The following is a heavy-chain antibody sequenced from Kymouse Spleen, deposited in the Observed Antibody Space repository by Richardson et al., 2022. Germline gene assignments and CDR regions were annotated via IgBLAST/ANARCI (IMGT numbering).Heavy chain of an antibody. CDR3: AKDMSGSGSSWFDP. CDR1: GFTFDDYA. D-gene: IGHD3-10*01. Sequence: EVQLVESGGGLVQPGRSLRLSCAASGFTFDDYAMHWVRQAPGKGLEWVSGISWNSGSIGYADSVKGRFTISRDNAKNSLYLQMNSLRAEDTALYYCAKDMSGSGSSWFDPWGQGTLVTVSS. V-gene: IGHV3-9*01. CDR2: ISWNSGSI. J-gene: IGHJ5*02.